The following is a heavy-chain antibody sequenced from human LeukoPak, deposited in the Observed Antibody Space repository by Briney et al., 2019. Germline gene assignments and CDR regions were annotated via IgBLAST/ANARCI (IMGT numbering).Heavy chain of an antibody. J-gene: IGHJ4*02. Sequence: ASVKVSCKASGYTLTSYYMHWVRQAPGQGLEWMGIINPSGGSTSYAQKFQGRVTMTEDTSTDTAYMELSSLRSEDTAVYYCASGNYYYGSGSYRDWGQGTLVTVSS. D-gene: IGHD3-10*01. CDR3: ASGNYYYGSGSYRD. V-gene: IGHV1-46*01. CDR2: INPSGGST. CDR1: GYTLTSYY.